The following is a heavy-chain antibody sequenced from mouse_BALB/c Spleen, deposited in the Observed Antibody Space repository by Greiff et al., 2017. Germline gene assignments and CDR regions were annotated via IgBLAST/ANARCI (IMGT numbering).Heavy chain of an antibody. J-gene: IGHJ4*01. V-gene: IGHV1-7*01. Sequence: VQLQQSGAELAKPGASVKMSCKASGYTFTSYWMHWVKQRPGQGLEWIGYINPSTGYTEYNQKFKDKATLTADKSSSTAYMQLSSLTSEDSAVYYCASYDYDGGYAMDYWGQGTSVTVSS. CDR2: INPSTGYT. CDR3: ASYDYDGGYAMDY. CDR1: GYTFTSYW. D-gene: IGHD2-4*01.